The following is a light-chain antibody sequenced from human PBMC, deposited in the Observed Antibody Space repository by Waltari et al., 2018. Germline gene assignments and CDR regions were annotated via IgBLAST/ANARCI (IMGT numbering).Light chain of an antibody. V-gene: IGKV3-15*01. CDR2: GAS. Sequence: EIVMTQSPATLSVSPGDRATLSCRASQSISNNLAWYQQRPGQAPRPLIYGASTRATGIPARFSGGGSGTEFTLTISSMQSEDFAVYYCQQYNNWPPGAFGQGTKVGIK. CDR3: QQYNNWPPGA. J-gene: IGKJ1*01. CDR1: QSISNN.